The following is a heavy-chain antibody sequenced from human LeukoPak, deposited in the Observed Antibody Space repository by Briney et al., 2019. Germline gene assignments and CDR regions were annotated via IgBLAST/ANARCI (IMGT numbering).Heavy chain of an antibody. D-gene: IGHD6-19*01. V-gene: IGHV3-43*02. CDR1: GFTFDDYA. J-gene: IGHJ4*02. CDR3: AKDSYSSGWYIGY. Sequence: GGSLRLSCAASGFTFDDYAMHWVRQAPGKGLEWVSLISGDGGSTYYADSVKGRFTISRDNSKNSLYLQMNSLRTEDTALHYCAKDSYSSGWYIGYWGQGTLVTVSS. CDR2: ISGDGGST.